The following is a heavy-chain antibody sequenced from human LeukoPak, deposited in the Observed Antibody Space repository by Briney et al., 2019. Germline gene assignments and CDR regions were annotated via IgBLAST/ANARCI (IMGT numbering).Heavy chain of an antibody. D-gene: IGHD1-26*01. CDR3: ARGSIVGATSGAFDI. CDR2: ISFDGNDK. Sequence: GGSLRLSSAASGFIFNNYGLHWVRQAPGKGLEWVAVISFDGNDKYYGDYVKGRFTISRDNSKNTLCLQMSSLRTEDTAVYFCARGSIVGATSGAFDIWGQGTMVTVSS. J-gene: IGHJ3*02. V-gene: IGHV3-30*03. CDR1: GFIFNNYG.